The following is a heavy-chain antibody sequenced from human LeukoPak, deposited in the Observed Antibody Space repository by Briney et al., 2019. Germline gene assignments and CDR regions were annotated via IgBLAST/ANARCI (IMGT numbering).Heavy chain of an antibody. V-gene: IGHV3-53*01. J-gene: IGHJ4*02. CDR2: IYSDNT. D-gene: IGHD4/OR15-4a*01. CDR3: ARRAGAYSHPYDY. Sequence: GGSLRLSCTVSGFTVSSNSMSWVRQAPGKGLEWVSFIYSDNTHYSDSVKGRFTISRDNSKNTLYLQMNSLRAEDTAEYYCARRAGAYSHPYDYWGQGTLVTVSS. CDR1: GFTVSSNS.